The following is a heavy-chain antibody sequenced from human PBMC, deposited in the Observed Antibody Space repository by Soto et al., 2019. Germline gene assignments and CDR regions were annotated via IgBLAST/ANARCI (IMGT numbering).Heavy chain of an antibody. V-gene: IGHV1-3*01. J-gene: IGHJ6*02. CDR2: INAGNGNT. D-gene: IGHD6-6*01. CDR3: ARDFEEYNSSEYYGMDV. CDR1: GYTFTSYA. Sequence: ASVKVSCKASGYTFTSYAMHWVRQAPGQRLEWMGWINAGNGNTKYSQKFQGRVTITRDTSASTAYMELSSLRSEDTAVYYCARDFEEYNSSEYYGMDVWGQGTTVTVSS.